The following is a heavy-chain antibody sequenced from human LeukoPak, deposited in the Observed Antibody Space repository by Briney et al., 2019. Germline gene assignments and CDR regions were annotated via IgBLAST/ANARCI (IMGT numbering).Heavy chain of an antibody. CDR2: MNPNSGNT. D-gene: IGHD6-19*01. CDR3: ARGLLAVAGTGVDY. CDR1: GYTFTSYD. V-gene: IGHV1-8*01. J-gene: IGHJ4*02. Sequence: GASVKVSCKASGYTFTSYDINWVRQATGQGREWMGWMNPNSGNTGYAQKFQGRVTMTRNTSISTAYMELSSLRSEDTAVYYCARGLLAVAGTGVDYWGQGTLVTVSS.